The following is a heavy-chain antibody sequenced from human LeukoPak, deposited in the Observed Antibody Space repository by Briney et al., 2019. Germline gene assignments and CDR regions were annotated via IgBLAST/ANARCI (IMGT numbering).Heavy chain of an antibody. CDR3: ARDLGTNDAFDI. CDR1: GFTFSSYA. Sequence: PGGSLRLSCAASGFTFSSYAMHWVRQAPGKGLEWVAVISYDGSNKYYADSVKGRFTISRDNSKNTLYLQMNSLRAEDTAVYFCARDLGTNDAFDIWGQGTMLTVSS. D-gene: IGHD7-27*01. CDR2: ISYDGSNK. J-gene: IGHJ3*02. V-gene: IGHV3-30*04.